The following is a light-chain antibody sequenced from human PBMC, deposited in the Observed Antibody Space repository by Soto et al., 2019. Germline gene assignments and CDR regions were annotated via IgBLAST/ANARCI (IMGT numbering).Light chain of an antibody. CDR1: QSVASSY. J-gene: IGKJ1*01. V-gene: IGKV3-20*01. CDR2: SAS. Sequence: EVVLTQYPGTLSLSPGERVTLSCRASQSVASSYLAWYHQKPGRAPRLLFYSASSRATGIPDRFSGSGSGTDFTLTISRLEPEDFAVYYCHHFGSLPETFGQGTNVE. CDR3: HHFGSLPET.